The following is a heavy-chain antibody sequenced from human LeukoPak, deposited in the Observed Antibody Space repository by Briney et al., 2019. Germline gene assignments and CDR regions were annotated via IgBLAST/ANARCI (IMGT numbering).Heavy chain of an antibody. J-gene: IGHJ3*02. V-gene: IGHV5-51*01. CDR2: IYRGDSDT. CDR1: GYSFTSYW. D-gene: IGHD2-2*01. CDR3: ASPYGGYCSSTSCYKTNDAFDI. Sequence: GESLKISLKGSGYSFTSYWSGWVRQIPGKGLEWRRIIYRGDSDTRYSPSFPGQVTISADKSISTASLQWSSLKASAPAMYYCASPYGGYCSSTSCYKTNDAFDIWGQGTMVTVSS.